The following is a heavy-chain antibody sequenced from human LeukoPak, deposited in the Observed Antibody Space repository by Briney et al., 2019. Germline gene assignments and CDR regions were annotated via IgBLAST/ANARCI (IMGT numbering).Heavy chain of an antibody. J-gene: IGHJ4*02. V-gene: IGHV1-69*13. Sequence: GASVTVSCKASGGTFSSYAISWVRQAPGQGLEWMGGIIPIFGTANYAQKFQGRVTITADESTSTAYMELSSLRSEDTAVYYCARTAAWTYGDYWGYFDYWGQGTLVTVSS. D-gene: IGHD4-17*01. CDR1: GGTFSSYA. CDR2: IIPIFGTA. CDR3: ARTAAWTYGDYWGYFDY.